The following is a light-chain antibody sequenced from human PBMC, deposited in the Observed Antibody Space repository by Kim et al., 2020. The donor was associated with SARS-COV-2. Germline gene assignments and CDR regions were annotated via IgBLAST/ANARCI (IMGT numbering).Light chain of an antibody. CDR1: QSISSY. CDR3: QQSYSTLTWT. Sequence: DIQMTQSPSSLSASVGDRVTITCRASQSISSYLNWYQQKPGKAPKLLLYAASSLQSGVPSRFSGSGSGTDFTLTISSLQPEDFATYYCQQSYSTLTWTFGQGTKVDIK. CDR2: AAS. J-gene: IGKJ1*01. V-gene: IGKV1-39*01.